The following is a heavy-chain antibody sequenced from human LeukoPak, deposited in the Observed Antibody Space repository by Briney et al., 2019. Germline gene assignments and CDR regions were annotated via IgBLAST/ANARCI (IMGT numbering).Heavy chain of an antibody. CDR1: GYSFTSYW. D-gene: IGHD2-2*01. Sequence: GESLQISCKGSGYSFTSYWIGWVRQMPGKGLEWMGIIYPGDSDTRYSPSFQGQVTISADKSINTAYLQWRSLKVSDTAMYYCARSGVPGAMTWFDPWGQGTLVTVSS. CDR3: ARSGVPGAMTWFDP. J-gene: IGHJ5*02. CDR2: IYPGDSDT. V-gene: IGHV5-51*01.